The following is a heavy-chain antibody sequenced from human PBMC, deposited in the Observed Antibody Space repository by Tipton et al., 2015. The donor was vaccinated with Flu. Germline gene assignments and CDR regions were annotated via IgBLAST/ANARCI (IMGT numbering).Heavy chain of an antibody. V-gene: IGHV4-59*01. Sequence: TLSLTCTVSGGSISSYYWSWIRQPPGKGLEWIGYFYYSGSTNYNPSLKSRVTISVDTSKNEFSLKLSSVTAADTAVYYCARDSSKWAQGGATDYWGRGTLVTVSS. CDR2: FYYSGST. CDR1: GGSISSYY. CDR3: ARDSSKWAQGGATDY. D-gene: IGHD3-16*01. J-gene: IGHJ4*02.